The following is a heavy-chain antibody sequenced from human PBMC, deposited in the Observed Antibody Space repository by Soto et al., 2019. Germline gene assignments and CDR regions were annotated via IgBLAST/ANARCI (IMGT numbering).Heavy chain of an antibody. CDR3: TRMPGGGWQRFFDS. Sequence: EVKLLEAGGALVQPGGSLRLSCEASGFTFIDHDMSWVRQAPGKGLEWVTSITVGGAQKDYGQSVKGRLTISRDNSNDALFLQMESLQVEDTAIYFCTRMPGGGWQRFFDSWGQGTVVTVSS. D-gene: IGHD5-12*01. V-gene: IGHV3-23*01. J-gene: IGHJ4*02. CDR2: ITVGGAQK. CDR1: GFTFIDHD.